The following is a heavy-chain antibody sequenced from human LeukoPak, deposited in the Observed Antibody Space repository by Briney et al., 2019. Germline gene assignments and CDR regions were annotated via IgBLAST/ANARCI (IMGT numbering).Heavy chain of an antibody. V-gene: IGHV3-23*01. CDR2: IGGSGGST. CDR3: AKELACYDILTGYLD. Sequence: LSGGSLRLSCAASGFTFSSYGMSWVRQAPGKGLEWVSAIGGSGGSTYYAASVKGRFTISRDNSKNTLYLQMNSLRVEDTAVYYCAKELACYDILTGYLDWGQGTLVTVSS. CDR1: GFTFSSYG. D-gene: IGHD3-9*01. J-gene: IGHJ4*02.